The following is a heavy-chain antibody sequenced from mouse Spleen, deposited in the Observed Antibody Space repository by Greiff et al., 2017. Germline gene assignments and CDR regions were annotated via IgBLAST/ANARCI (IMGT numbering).Heavy chain of an antibody. J-gene: IGHJ4*01. V-gene: IGHV1-64*01. Sequence: VQLVESGAELVKPGASVKLSCKASGYTFTSYWMHWVKQRPGQGLEWIGMIHPNSGSTNYNEKFKSKATLTVDKSSSTAYMQLSSLTSEDSAVYYCAREDYSRGYYAMDYWGQGTSVTVSS. CDR1: GYTFTSYW. CDR2: IHPNSGST. CDR3: AREDYSRGYYAMDY. D-gene: IGHD1-1*01.